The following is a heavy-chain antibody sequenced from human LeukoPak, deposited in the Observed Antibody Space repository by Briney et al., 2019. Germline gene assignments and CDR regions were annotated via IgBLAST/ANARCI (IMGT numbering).Heavy chain of an antibody. CDR1: GFTVSSNY. CDR2: IYSGGST. CDR3: ARSIVGATSQYGMDV. J-gene: IGHJ6*02. Sequence: GGSLRLSCAASGFTVSSNYMSWVRQAPGKGLEWVSAIYSGGSTYYADSVKGRFTISRHNSKNTLYLQMNSLRAEDTAVYYCARSIVGATSQYGMDVWGQGTTVTVSS. V-gene: IGHV3-53*04. D-gene: IGHD1-26*01.